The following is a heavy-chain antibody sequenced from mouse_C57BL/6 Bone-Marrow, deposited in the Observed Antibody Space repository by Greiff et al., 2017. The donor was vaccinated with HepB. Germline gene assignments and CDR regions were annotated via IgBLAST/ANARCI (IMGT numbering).Heavy chain of an antibody. D-gene: IGHD2-5*01. CDR1: GYSITSGYY. Sequence: EVKLMESGPGLVKPSQSLSLTCSVTGYSITSGYYWNWIRQFPGNKLEWMGYISYDGSNNYNPSLKNRISITRDTSKNQFFLKLNSVTTEDTATYYCASYYSNRYYFDYWGQGTTLTVSS. CDR3: ASYYSNRYYFDY. J-gene: IGHJ2*01. CDR2: ISYDGSN. V-gene: IGHV3-6*01.